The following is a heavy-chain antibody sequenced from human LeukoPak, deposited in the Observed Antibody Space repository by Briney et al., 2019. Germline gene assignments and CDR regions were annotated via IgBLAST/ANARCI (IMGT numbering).Heavy chain of an antibody. CDR2: ISAYNGNT. D-gene: IGHD5-18*01. CDR1: GYTFTSYG. CDR3: ARDARGRGYSYGEENDY. V-gene: IGHV1-18*01. J-gene: IGHJ4*02. Sequence: ASVKVSCKASGYTFTSYGISWVRQAPGQGLEWMGWISAYNGNTNYAQKLQGRVTMTTDTSTSTAYMELRSLRSDDTAVYYCARDARGRGYSYGEENDYWGQGTLVTVSS.